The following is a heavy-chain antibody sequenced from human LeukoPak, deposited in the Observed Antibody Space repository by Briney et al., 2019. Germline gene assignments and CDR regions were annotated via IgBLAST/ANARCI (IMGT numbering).Heavy chain of an antibody. CDR2: IYHSGST. V-gene: IGHV4-30-2*01. J-gene: IGHJ3*02. Sequence: SQTLSLTCAVSGGSISSGGYSWSWIRQPPGKGLEWIGYIYHSGSTYYNPSLKSRVTISVDRSKNQFSLKLSSVTAADTAVYYCARDLLTGGAFDIWGQGTMVTVSS. CDR1: GGSISSGGYS. CDR3: ARDLLTGGAFDI.